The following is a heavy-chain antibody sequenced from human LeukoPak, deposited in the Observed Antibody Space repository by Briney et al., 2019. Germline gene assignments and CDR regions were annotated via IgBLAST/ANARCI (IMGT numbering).Heavy chain of an antibody. CDR3: AKGRIVGATFYYYYGMDV. V-gene: IGHV3-23*01. Sequence: GGSLRLFCAASGFTFSSYAMSWVRQAPGKGLEWVSAISGSGGSTYYADSVKGRFTISRDNSKNTLYLQMNSLRAEDTAVYYCAKGRIVGATFYYYYGMDVWGQGTTVTVSS. D-gene: IGHD1-26*01. CDR1: GFTFSSYA. J-gene: IGHJ6*02. CDR2: ISGSGGST.